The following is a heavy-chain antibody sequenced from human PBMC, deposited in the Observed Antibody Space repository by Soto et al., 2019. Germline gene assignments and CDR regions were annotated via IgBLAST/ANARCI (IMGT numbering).Heavy chain of an antibody. CDR1: GFTLEHYA. CDR3: AKGASVATEFDY. J-gene: IGHJ4*02. V-gene: IGHV3-9*01. D-gene: IGHD2-15*01. Sequence: GGSLRLSCAAFGFTLEHYAMYWVRQAPGKGLVWVSDISWDSGSMGYADSVKGRFTISRDNAKNSLYLQMNSLRAEDTALYYCAKGASVATEFDYWGQGTLVTVPS. CDR2: ISWDSGSM.